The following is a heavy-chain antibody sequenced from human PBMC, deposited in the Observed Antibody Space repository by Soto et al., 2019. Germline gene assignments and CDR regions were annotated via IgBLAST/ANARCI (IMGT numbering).Heavy chain of an antibody. CDR1: GGTFSSDA. J-gene: IGHJ4*02. V-gene: IGHV1-69*12. Sequence: QVHLVQSGAEVKKPGSSVKVSWKASGGTFSSDAISWVRQAPGQGLEWMGGIIPMFATPDYAQKFQGRVTITADESPSTAYMELSSRGFEDTAVYYCARLAQLYPVYGPNWGQGTLVTVSS. CDR2: IIPMFATP. D-gene: IGHD2-8*01. CDR3: ARLAQLYPVYGPN.